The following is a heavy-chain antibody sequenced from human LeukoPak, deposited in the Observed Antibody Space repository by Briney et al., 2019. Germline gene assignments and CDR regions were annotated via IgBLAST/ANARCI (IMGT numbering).Heavy chain of an antibody. D-gene: IGHD5-18*01. V-gene: IGHV3-23*01. CDR2: ITASGGNT. Sequence: GGSLRLSCAASGFTFSSYAMGWVRQAPGKGLEWVSAITASGGNTYYADSVKGRFTISRDNSKNTLYLQVNSLRAEDTAAYYCAKGNGYSYGRYYFDYWGQGTLVTVSS. CDR3: AKGNGYSYGRYYFDY. J-gene: IGHJ4*02. CDR1: GFTFSSYA.